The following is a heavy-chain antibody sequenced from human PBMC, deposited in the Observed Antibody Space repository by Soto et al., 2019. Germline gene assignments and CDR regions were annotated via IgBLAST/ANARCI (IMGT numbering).Heavy chain of an antibody. CDR2: IDPSDSYT. CDR3: ARQVSSSWFLVPSFDY. Sequence: GESLKISCKGSGYSFTSYWISWVRQMPGKGLEWMGRIDPSDSYTNYSPSFQGHVTISADKSISTAYLQWSSLKASDTAMYFCARQVSSSWFLVPSFDYWGQGTLVTVSS. J-gene: IGHJ4*02. D-gene: IGHD6-13*01. V-gene: IGHV5-10-1*01. CDR1: GYSFTSYW.